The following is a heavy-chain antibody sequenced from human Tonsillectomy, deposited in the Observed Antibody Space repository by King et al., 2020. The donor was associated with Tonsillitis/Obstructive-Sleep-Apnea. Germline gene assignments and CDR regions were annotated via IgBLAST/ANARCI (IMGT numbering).Heavy chain of an antibody. CDR2: IKQDVSEK. V-gene: IGHV3-7*04. CDR1: GFTFSSYW. CDR3: ARFSGYSNSLTKYNWFGP. J-gene: IGHJ5*02. D-gene: IGHD6-13*01. Sequence: VQLVESGGGLVQPGGSLRLSCAASGFTFSSYWMSWVRQAPGKGLEWVANIKQDVSEKYYVDSVKSRFTISRDNAKNSLYLQMNSLRAEDTAVYYCARFSGYSNSLTKYNWFGPWGQGTLVTVSS.